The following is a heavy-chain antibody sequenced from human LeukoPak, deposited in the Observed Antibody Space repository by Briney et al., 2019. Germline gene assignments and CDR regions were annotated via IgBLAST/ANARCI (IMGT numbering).Heavy chain of an antibody. CDR3: ARESSSGSYPGPFDY. V-gene: IGHV1-3*01. CDR2: INAGNGNT. J-gene: IGHJ4*02. D-gene: IGHD1-26*01. Sequence: ASVKVSCKASGYTFTSYAMHWVRQAPGQRLEWMGWINAGNGNTKYSQKFQGRVTITRDTSASTAYMELSSLRSEDTAVYYCARESSSGSYPGPFDYWGQGTLVTVSS. CDR1: GYTFTSYA.